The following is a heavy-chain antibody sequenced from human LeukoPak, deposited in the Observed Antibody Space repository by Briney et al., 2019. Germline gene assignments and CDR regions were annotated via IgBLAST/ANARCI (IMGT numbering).Heavy chain of an antibody. J-gene: IGHJ2*01. CDR2: VYYSGST. D-gene: IGHD3-3*01. CDR1: GGSITSGRYW. CDR3: ARAILTASGSVWYFDL. V-gene: IGHV4-31*03. Sequence: SQTLSLTCTVSGGSITSGRYWRSWIRQHPEKGLEWIGYVYYSGSTYYSPSLRSRLSMSVDTSKNQFSLNLSSVTAADTAVYYCARAILTASGSVWYFDLWGRGTLVTVSS.